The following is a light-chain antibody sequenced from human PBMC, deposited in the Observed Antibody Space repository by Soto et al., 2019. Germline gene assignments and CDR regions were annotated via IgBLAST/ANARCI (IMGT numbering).Light chain of an antibody. CDR2: ANG. Sequence: QSVLTQPPSVSPAPGQRDTISCTGSRSNIRAGYDVHWYQQLPGTAPKLRIYANGNRPSGVPDRFSGSKSGTSASLAITGLQADDEADYYCQSYDRSLSGYVLGTGTKVTVL. V-gene: IGLV1-40*01. J-gene: IGLJ1*01. CDR3: QSYDRSLSGYV. CDR1: RSNIRAGYD.